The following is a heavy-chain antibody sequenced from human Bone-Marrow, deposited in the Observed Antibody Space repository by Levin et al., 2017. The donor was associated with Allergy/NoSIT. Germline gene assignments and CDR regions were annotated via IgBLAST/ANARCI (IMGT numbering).Heavy chain of an antibody. CDR1: GASISNSHW. CDR3: ARDVLLYYDTSGPLWGTFDY. D-gene: IGHD3-22*01. J-gene: IGHJ4*02. CDR2: IYHSGST. V-gene: IGHV4-4*02. Sequence: SETLSLTCAVSGASISNSHWWTWVRQPPGKGLEWIGEIYHSGSTNYNPSLQSRVTISLDKSKNQFSLSLSSVTAADTAVYYCARDVLLYYDTSGPLWGTFDYWGQGTLVTLSS.